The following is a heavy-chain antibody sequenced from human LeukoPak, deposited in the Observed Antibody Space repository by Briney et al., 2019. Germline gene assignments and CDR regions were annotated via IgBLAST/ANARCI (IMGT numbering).Heavy chain of an antibody. D-gene: IGHD3-16*01. V-gene: IGHV3-30*04. Sequence: GRSLRLSCAASGFTFSSYAMHWVRQAPGKGLEWVAVISYDGSNKYYADSVKGRFTISRDNSKNTLYLQMNSLRAEDTAVYYCARDPYDTNWFDPWGQGTLVTVSS. J-gene: IGHJ5*02. CDR3: ARDPYDTNWFDP. CDR2: ISYDGSNK. CDR1: GFTFSSYA.